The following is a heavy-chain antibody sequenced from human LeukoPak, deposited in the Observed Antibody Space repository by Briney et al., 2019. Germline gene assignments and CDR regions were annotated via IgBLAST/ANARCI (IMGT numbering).Heavy chain of an antibody. CDR1: GGSISRYY. CDR3: ARVTCFPGTSYYYMDV. Sequence: PSETLSLTCTVSGGSISRYYWSWIRQPPGKGLEWFGYISDSGTTNYNPSLKSRVTISVDTSKKEFSLKLSSVTAADTAVYYCARVTCFPGTSYYYMDVWGKGTTVTVSS. J-gene: IGHJ6*03. CDR2: ISDSGTT. D-gene: IGHD1-1*01. V-gene: IGHV4-59*01.